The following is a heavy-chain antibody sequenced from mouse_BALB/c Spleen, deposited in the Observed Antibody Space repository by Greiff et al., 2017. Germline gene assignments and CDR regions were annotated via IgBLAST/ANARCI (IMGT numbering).Heavy chain of an antibody. D-gene: IGHD4-1*01. Sequence: VKLQESGPGLVAPSQSLSITCTVSGFSLTGYGVNWVRQPPGKGLEWLGMIWGDGSTDYNSALKSRLSISKDNSKSQVFLKMNSLQTDDTARYYCAREPLTGTTWFAYWGQGTLVTVSA. J-gene: IGHJ3*01. V-gene: IGHV2-6-7*01. CDR1: GFSLTGYG. CDR2: IWGDGST. CDR3: AREPLTGTTWFAY.